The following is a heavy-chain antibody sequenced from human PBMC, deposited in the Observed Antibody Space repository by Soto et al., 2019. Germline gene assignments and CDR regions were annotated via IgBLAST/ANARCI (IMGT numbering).Heavy chain of an antibody. CDR3: ARDLGDILTGYYYYYGTDV. V-gene: IGHV3-33*01. CDR2: IWYDGSNK. J-gene: IGHJ6*02. Sequence: GGSLRLSCAASGFTFSSYGMHWVRQAPGKGLEWVAVIWYDGSNKYYADSVKGRFTISRDNSKNTLYLQMNSLRAEDTAVYYCARDLGDILTGYYYYYGTDVWGQGTTVTVSS. CDR1: GFTFSSYG. D-gene: IGHD3-9*01.